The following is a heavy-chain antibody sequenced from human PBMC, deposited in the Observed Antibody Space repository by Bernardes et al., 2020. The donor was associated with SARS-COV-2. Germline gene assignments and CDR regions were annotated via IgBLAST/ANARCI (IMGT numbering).Heavy chain of an antibody. V-gene: IGHV4-59*08. Sequence: SETLSLTCTVSGGSISSYYWSWIRQPPGTGLEWIGYIYYSGSTNYNPSLKSRVTISVDTSKNQFSLKLSSVTAADTAVYYCARLMDYYYYMDVWGKGTTVTVSS. CDR3: ARLMDYYYYMDV. J-gene: IGHJ6*03. CDR2: IYYSGST. D-gene: IGHD2-2*03. CDR1: GGSISSYY.